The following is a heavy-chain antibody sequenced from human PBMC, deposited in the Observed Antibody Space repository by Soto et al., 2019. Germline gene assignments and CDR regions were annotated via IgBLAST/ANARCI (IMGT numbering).Heavy chain of an antibody. CDR3: ARNPRSGPAFDI. V-gene: IGHV1-69*13. J-gene: IGHJ3*02. Sequence: SVKVSFKASGGTFSSYAISWVRQAPGQGLEWMGGIIPIFGTANYAQKFQGRVTITADESTSTAYMELSSLRSEDTAVYYCARNPRSGPAFDIWGQGTMVTVSS. CDR1: GGTFSSYA. CDR2: IIPIFGTA.